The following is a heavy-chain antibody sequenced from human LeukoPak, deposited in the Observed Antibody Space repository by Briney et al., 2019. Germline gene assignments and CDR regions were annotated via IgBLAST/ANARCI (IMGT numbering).Heavy chain of an antibody. CDR1: GGTFSSYA. CDR3: ARANSSGWGEGSIDY. V-gene: IGHV1-69*04. Sequence: ASVKVSCKASGGTFSSYAISWVRQAPGQGLEWMGRIIPILGIANYAQKFQGRVTITADKSTSTAYMELSSLRSEDTAVYYCARANSSGWGEGSIDYWGQGTLVTVSS. J-gene: IGHJ4*02. D-gene: IGHD6-19*01. CDR2: IIPILGIA.